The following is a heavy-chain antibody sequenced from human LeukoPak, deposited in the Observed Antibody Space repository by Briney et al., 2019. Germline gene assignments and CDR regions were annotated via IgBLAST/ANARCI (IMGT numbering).Heavy chain of an antibody. CDR1: GLPFSSHA. J-gene: IGHJ4*02. CDR3: ANFVDTSMGGNDY. D-gene: IGHD5-18*01. V-gene: IGHV3-23*01. CDR2: ISADSYYT. Sequence: PGGSLKLSCAASGLPFSSHAMSWVRQAPGRGLGWVSAISADSYYTYYADSVQGRFTISRDNSKNTLYLQMNSLRAEDTALYYCANFVDTSMGGNDYWGQGTLVTVSS.